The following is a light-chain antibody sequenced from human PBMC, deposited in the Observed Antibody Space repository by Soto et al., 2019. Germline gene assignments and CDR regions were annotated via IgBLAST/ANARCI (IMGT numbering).Light chain of an antibody. Sequence: EVVLTQSPGTLSLSPGDRVTLSCRASQSVDSSYLAWYQQKPGRAPRLLFYSASSRATGIPDRFSGSGSGTDFTLTISRLEPEDFAVYYCHHCRSLPETFGQGTNVE. J-gene: IGKJ1*01. CDR2: SAS. CDR3: HHCRSLPET. CDR1: QSVDSSY. V-gene: IGKV3-20*01.